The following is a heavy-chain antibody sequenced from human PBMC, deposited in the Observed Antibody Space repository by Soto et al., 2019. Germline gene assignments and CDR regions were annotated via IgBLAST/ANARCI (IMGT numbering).Heavy chain of an antibody. CDR2: ISAYNGNT. Sequence: EASVKVSCKASGYTFTSYGISWVRQAPGQGLEWMGWISAYNGNTNYAQKLQGRVTMTTDTSTSTAYMELRSLRSDDTAVYYCAREDGSYYYVLFDYWGQGTLVTVSS. J-gene: IGHJ4*02. CDR3: AREDGSYYYVLFDY. V-gene: IGHV1-18*01. CDR1: GYTFTSYG. D-gene: IGHD1-26*01.